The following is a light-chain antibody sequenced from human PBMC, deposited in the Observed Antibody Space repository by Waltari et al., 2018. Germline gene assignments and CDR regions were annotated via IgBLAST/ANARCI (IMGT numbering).Light chain of an antibody. CDR1: QSIRDF. J-gene: IGKJ4*01. CDR3: QQRSNWPPLT. CDR2: NAA. Sequence: EIVLTQSPATLPLSPGDSATLSCRASQSIRDFLAWYQHKPGQAPRLLIYNAAVRATDTPARFSGSGSGTDFTLTISSLEPEDFAVYYCQQRSNWPPLTFGGGTKVEIK. V-gene: IGKV3-11*01.